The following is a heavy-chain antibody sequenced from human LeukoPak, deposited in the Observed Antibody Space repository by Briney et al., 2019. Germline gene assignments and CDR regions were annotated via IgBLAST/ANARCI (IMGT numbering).Heavy chain of an antibody. Sequence: ASVKVSCKASGYTFTNYYIHWARQAPGQGLEWVGMINPSGGRTSYAQRFQGRVTVTTDTSTSTVYMQLSSLASEDTAVYYCARERRAWGEDFWGQGTLVTVSS. CDR3: ARERRAWGEDF. J-gene: IGHJ4*02. CDR2: INPSGGRT. CDR1: GYTFTNYY. V-gene: IGHV1-46*01. D-gene: IGHD3-16*01.